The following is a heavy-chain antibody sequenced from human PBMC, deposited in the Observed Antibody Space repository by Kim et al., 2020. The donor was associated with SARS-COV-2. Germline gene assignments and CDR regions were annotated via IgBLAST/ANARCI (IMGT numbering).Heavy chain of an antibody. CDR1: GYTFTSYG. D-gene: IGHD1-1*01. J-gene: IGHJ6*02. V-gene: IGHV1-18*01. CDR3: ARDPGTRYYYYGMDV. Sequence: ASVKVSCKASGYTFTSYGISWVRQAPGQGLEWMGWISAYNGNTNNAQKLQGRVTMTTDTSTNTAYMELRSLRSDDTAVYYCARDPGTRYYYYGMDVWGQGTTVTVSS. CDR2: ISAYNGNT.